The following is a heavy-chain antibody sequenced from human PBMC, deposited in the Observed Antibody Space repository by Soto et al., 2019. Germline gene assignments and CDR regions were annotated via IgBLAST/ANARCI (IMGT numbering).Heavy chain of an antibody. D-gene: IGHD6-19*01. CDR2: ISYDGSNK. J-gene: IGHJ3*02. CDR3: ARAKGTQWLGAFDI. Sequence: QVQLVESGGGVVQPGRSLRLSCAASGFTFSSYAMHWVRQAPGKGLEWVAVISYDGSNKYYADSVKGRFTISRDNSKNTLYLQKNSLRAEDTAVYYCARAKGTQWLGAFDIWGQGTMVTVSS. V-gene: IGHV3-30-3*01. CDR1: GFTFSSYA.